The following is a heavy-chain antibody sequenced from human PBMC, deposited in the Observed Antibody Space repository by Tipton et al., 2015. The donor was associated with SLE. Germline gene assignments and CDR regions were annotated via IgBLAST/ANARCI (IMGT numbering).Heavy chain of an antibody. CDR2: IYYSGST. D-gene: IGHD6-13*01. J-gene: IGHJ4*02. CDR1: GGSISSSTYY. V-gene: IGHV4-39*07. CDR3: AREGDSAAGGPLDN. Sequence: GLVKPSETLSLTCTVSGGSISSSTYYWGWIRQPPGKGLEWIGIIYYSGSTYYNPSLRSRPTISLDTSKNQFSLKLSSVTAADTAVYYCAREGDSAAGGPLDNWGQGTLVTVSS.